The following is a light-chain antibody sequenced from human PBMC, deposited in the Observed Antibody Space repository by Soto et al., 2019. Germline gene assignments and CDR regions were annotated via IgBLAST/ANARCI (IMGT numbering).Light chain of an antibody. Sequence: DIQLTQSPSFLSAFVGDKVTITCRASQAMSTYLAWYQQKPGKVPKLLIRSASTLQSGVPPRFSGGGSGTDFNLTIITLQPDDSGIYYCQQLNGYQLAFGGGTNVEIK. CDR1: QAMSTY. CDR3: QQLNGYQLA. CDR2: SAS. V-gene: IGKV1-9*01. J-gene: IGKJ4*01.